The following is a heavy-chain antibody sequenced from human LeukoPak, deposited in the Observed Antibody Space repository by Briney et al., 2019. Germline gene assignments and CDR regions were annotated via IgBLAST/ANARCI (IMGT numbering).Heavy chain of an antibody. V-gene: IGHV3-30*18. CDR3: AKGNWRYFDY. J-gene: IGHJ4*02. D-gene: IGHD1-1*01. CDR2: ISSDGSNK. CDR1: GFTFSTYG. Sequence: GRSLRLSCAASGFTFSTYGMHWVRQAPGKGLEWVAVISSDGSNKYYADSVKTRFTISRDNSKNTLYLQMDSLRADDTAVYYCAKGNWRYFDYWGQGTLVTVSS.